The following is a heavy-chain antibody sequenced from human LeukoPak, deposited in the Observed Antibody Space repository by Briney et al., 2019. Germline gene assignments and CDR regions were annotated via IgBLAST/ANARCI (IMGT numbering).Heavy chain of an antibody. J-gene: IGHJ4*02. CDR3: ARARGRGWYARNDYFDY. V-gene: IGHV7-4-1*02. CDR1: GYTFTSYT. Sequence: ASVKVSCKASGYTFTSYTVNWVRQAPGQGLEWMGWINTNTGNPTYAQGFTGRFVFSLDTSVNTAYLQISSLKAEDTAVYYCARARGRGWYARNDYFDYWGQGTLVTVSS. D-gene: IGHD6-19*01. CDR2: INTNTGNP.